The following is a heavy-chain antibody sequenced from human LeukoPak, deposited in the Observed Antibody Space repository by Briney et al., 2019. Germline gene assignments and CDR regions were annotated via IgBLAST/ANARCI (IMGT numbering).Heavy chain of an antibody. Sequence: SETLSLTCAVYGGSFSGYYWSWIRQPPGKGLEWIGEINQSGSTNYNPSLKSRVTISVDTSKNQFSLKLSSVTAADTAVYYCARLRPQQLVLSAKEVNWFDPWGQGTLVTVSS. CDR3: ARLRPQQLVLSAKEVNWFDP. D-gene: IGHD6-13*01. J-gene: IGHJ5*02. CDR2: INQSGST. CDR1: GGSFSGYY. V-gene: IGHV4-34*01.